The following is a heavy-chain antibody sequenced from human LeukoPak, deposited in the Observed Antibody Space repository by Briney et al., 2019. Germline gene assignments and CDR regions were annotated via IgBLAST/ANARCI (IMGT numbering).Heavy chain of an antibody. CDR3: ARESQSAYYFDSSGYEDAFDI. Sequence: GGSLRLSCTGSGFVLSSYEMTWFRQAPGKGLEWVSSVDYSGDSPYYADSVKGRFTISRDNSKNTLYLQMNSLRAEDTAVYYCARESQSAYYFDSSGYEDAFDIWGQGTMVTVSS. CDR2: VDYSGDSP. J-gene: IGHJ3*02. D-gene: IGHD3-22*01. V-gene: IGHV3-23*01. CDR1: GFVLSSYE.